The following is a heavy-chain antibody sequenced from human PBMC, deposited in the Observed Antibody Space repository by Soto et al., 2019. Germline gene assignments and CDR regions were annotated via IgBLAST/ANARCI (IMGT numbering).Heavy chain of an antibody. CDR2: IKSKNDGGTT. Sequence: GGSLRLSCAASGFTFSNAWMNWVRQAPGKGLEWVGRIKSKNDGGTTDYAAPVKGRFTISRDDSKNTLYLQMNSLKTEDTAVYYCTIEIPGSGWPGSYYYYGMDVWGQGTTVTVSS. D-gene: IGHD2-15*01. CDR3: TIEIPGSGWPGSYYYYGMDV. J-gene: IGHJ6*02. V-gene: IGHV3-15*07. CDR1: GFTFSNAW.